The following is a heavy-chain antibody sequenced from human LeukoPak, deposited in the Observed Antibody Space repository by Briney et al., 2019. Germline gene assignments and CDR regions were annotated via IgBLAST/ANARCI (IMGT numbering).Heavy chain of an antibody. CDR1: GFTFSSYA. CDR2: ISGSGGST. V-gene: IGHV3-23*01. J-gene: IGHJ6*03. Sequence: GGSLRLSCAASGFTFSSYAMSWVRQAPGKGLEWVSAISGSGGSTYYADSVKGRFTISRDNSKNTLYLQMNSLRADDTAVYYCARVGSYYYYYMDVWGKGTTVTVSS. D-gene: IGHD1-26*01. CDR3: ARVGSYYYYYMDV.